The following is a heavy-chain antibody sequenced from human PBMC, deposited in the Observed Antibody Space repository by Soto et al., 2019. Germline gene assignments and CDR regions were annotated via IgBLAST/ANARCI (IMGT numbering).Heavy chain of an antibody. D-gene: IGHD1-1*01. CDR1: GYTFTDHY. Sequence: QVQLVQSGAEVKEPGASVKVSCRTSGYTFTDHYINWVRQAPGQGPEYMGWIHPNSGDTKYTQRFQGRVTMTRDTSISTAYMELRRLTSDATAVYYCARDLSRQSWKWFEPWGQGTLVTVSS. CDR2: IHPNSGDT. J-gene: IGHJ5*02. CDR3: ARDLSRQSWKWFEP. V-gene: IGHV1-2*02.